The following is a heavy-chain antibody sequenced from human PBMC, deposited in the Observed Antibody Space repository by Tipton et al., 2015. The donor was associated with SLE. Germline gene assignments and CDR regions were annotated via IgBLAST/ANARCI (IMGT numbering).Heavy chain of an antibody. V-gene: IGHV1-18*01. D-gene: IGHD4-17*01. J-gene: IGHJ4*02. CDR3: ARATRTSTVTTRGTYYFDY. Sequence: QSGAEVKKPGASVKVSCKASGYTFTSYGISWVRQAPGQGLEWMGWISAYNGNTNYAQKLQGRATMTTDTSTSTAYMELRSLRSDDTAVYYCARATRTSTVTTRGTYYFDYWGQGTLVTVSS. CDR1: GYTFTSYG. CDR2: ISAYNGNT.